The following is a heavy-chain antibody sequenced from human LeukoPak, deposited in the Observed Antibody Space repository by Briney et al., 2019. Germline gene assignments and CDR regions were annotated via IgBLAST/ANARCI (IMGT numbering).Heavy chain of an antibody. V-gene: IGHV4-34*01. CDR1: GGSFSGYY. D-gene: IGHD2-15*01. CDR3: ARGLQVVVAATRDPYYYYYYMDV. CDR2: IYHSVST. J-gene: IGHJ6*03. Sequence: SETLSLTCAVYGGSFSGYYWSWIRQPPGKGLEWIGEIYHSVSTNYNPSLKSRVTISVDTSKNQFSLKLSSVTAADTAVYYCARGLQVVVAATRDPYYYYYYMDVWGKGTTVTVS.